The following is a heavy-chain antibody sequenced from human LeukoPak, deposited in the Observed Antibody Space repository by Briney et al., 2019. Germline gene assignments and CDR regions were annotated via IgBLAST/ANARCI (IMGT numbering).Heavy chain of an antibody. J-gene: IGHJ4*02. V-gene: IGHV4-59*12. Sequence: SETLSLTCTVSGGSISSYYWSWIRQLPGKGLEWIGYIYYSGSTNYNPSLKSRVTISVDTSKNQFSLKLSSVTAADTAVYYCARESPYYYDSSGTFDYWGQGTLGTGSS. CDR2: IYYSGST. CDR3: ARESPYYYDSSGTFDY. D-gene: IGHD3-22*01. CDR1: GGSISSYY.